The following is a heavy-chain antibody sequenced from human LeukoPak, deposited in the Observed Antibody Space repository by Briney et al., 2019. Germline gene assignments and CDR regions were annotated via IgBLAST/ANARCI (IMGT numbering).Heavy chain of an antibody. J-gene: IGHJ2*01. CDR3: AREAAWGNWYFDH. CDR1: GFTFSRHG. Sequence: GGSLRLSCVGSGFTFSRHGMHWVRQAPGKGLEWVAVIGDTGRAKYYADSVEGRFTASRDNFKNTLYLEMNSLRYDDTAPYYCAREAAWGNWYFDHWGRGTLVTVSS. V-gene: IGHV3-33*08. D-gene: IGHD3-16*01. CDR2: IGDTGRAK.